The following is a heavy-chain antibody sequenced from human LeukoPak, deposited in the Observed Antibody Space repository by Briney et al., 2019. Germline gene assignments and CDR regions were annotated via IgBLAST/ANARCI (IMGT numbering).Heavy chain of an antibody. Sequence: SETLSLTCAVSGYSISSGYYWGWIRQPPGKGLEWIGTIYHSESTYYNPSLKSRVTISVDTSKNQFSLKLSSVTAADTAVYYCARSVAKTLGYCSSTRCYGLHAFDIWGQGTMVTVSS. D-gene: IGHD2-2*01. V-gene: IGHV4-38-2*01. CDR1: GYSISSGYY. CDR2: IYHSEST. CDR3: ARSVAKTLGYCSSTRCYGLHAFDI. J-gene: IGHJ3*02.